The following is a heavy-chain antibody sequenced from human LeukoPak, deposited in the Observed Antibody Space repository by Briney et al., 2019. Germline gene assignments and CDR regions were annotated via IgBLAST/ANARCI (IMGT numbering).Heavy chain of an antibody. CDR2: TFFRGST. Sequence: SSETLSLTCTISGASISSSTYHWGWIRQPPGKGLEWIGSTFFRGSTYYNPSLKSRVTISVDTSKNQFSLRLSSVTAADTAVYYCARHGIDVLLKDYYFDYWGQGTRVTVS. D-gene: IGHD3-16*01. V-gene: IGHV4-39*01. CDR1: GASISSSTYH. J-gene: IGHJ4*02. CDR3: ARHGIDVLLKDYYFDY.